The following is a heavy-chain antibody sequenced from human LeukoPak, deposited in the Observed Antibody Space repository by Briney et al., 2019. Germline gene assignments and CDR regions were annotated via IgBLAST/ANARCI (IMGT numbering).Heavy chain of an antibody. CDR3: AREGSQGAFDI. Sequence: GGSLRLSCAASGFTFSSYSMNWVRQAPGKGLEWVSSISSSSSYIYYADSVKGRFTISRDNAKNSLYLQMNSLRAEDTAVHYCAREGSQGAFDIRGHGTMVTVSS. V-gene: IGHV3-21*01. J-gene: IGHJ3*02. CDR2: ISSSSSYI. CDR1: GFTFSSYS. D-gene: IGHD3-10*01.